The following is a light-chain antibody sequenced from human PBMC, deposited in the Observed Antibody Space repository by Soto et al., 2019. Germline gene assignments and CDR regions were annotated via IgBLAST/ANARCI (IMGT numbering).Light chain of an antibody. V-gene: IGKV1-39*01. Sequence: DMEMTQSLLSLSASVGDRVTITCRSSQSISNYLNWYQHKPGKVPKLLIYAASSLQSGVPTRFSGSGSGTDFTLTINSLQPEDFATYYCQQSYGTPLTFGGGTKIEIK. J-gene: IGKJ4*01. CDR2: AAS. CDR3: QQSYGTPLT. CDR1: QSISNY.